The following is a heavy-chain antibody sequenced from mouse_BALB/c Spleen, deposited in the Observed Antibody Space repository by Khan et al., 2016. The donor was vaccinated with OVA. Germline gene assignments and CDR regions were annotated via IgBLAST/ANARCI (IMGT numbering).Heavy chain of an antibody. CDR2: LPSSGST. Sequence: VQLLESGPGLVKPSPSLSFSCTVTGYSITRGYVWYLIRQFPGNLLECMGYLPSSGSTKYNPSLQRRISITRDTSTNPFYLQLNSLTTEDPATYYGARTARIKDWGQGTTLTVSS. CDR3: ARTARIKD. CDR1: GYSITRGYV. D-gene: IGHD3-3*01. V-gene: IGHV3-1*02. J-gene: IGHJ2*01.